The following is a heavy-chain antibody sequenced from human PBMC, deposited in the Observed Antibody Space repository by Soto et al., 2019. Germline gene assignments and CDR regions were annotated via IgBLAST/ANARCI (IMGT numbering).Heavy chain of an antibody. CDR2: IYYSGST. CDR1: GGSISSSSYY. V-gene: IGHV4-39*01. J-gene: IGHJ4*02. D-gene: IGHD6-13*01. CDR3: ARHLVIAVGGEYFDY. Sequence: SETLSLTCTVSGGSISSSSYYWGWIRQPPGQGLEWIGSIYYSGSTYYNPSLKSRVTISVDTSKNQISLKLSTVTAADTAVYYCARHLVIAVGGEYFDYWGQGTRVTVS.